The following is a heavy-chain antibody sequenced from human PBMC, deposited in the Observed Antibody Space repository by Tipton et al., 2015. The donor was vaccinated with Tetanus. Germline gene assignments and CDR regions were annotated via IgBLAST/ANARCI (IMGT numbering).Heavy chain of an antibody. CDR1: GGSISGYY. V-gene: IGHV4-59*01. J-gene: IGHJ6*02. CDR3: ARVPRDYGSLYYYYGMDV. D-gene: IGHD3-10*01. Sequence: GLVKPSETLSLTCTVSGGSISGYYWSWIRQPPEKGLEWIGNLHYTGSTNYNPSLKSRVTISVDTSKNQFSLKLSSVTAADTAVYYCARVPRDYGSLYYYYGMDVWGQGTTVTVSS. CDR2: LHYTGST.